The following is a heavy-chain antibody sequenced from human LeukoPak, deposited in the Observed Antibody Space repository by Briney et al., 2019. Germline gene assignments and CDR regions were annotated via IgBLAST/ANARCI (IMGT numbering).Heavy chain of an antibody. D-gene: IGHD3-22*01. J-gene: IGHJ1*01. CDR1: GFTFSSYW. CDR2: IKSDGST. V-gene: IGHV3-74*01. Sequence: PGGSLRLSCAASGFTFSSYWMHWVRQIPGKELVWVSRIKSDGSTNYADSVKGRFTISRDNAKNTLSLQMNSLRAEDTGVYYCARAPSEIGGYYPEYFRHWGQGTLVTVSS. CDR3: ARAPSEIGGYYPEYFRH.